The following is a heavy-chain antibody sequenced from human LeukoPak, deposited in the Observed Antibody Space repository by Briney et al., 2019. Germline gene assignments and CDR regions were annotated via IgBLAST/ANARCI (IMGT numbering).Heavy chain of an antibody. CDR2: IYSGGGT. CDR3: ARAPTIPGRVTFNI. D-gene: IGHD5-12*01. J-gene: IGHJ3*02. Sequence: PGGSLRLSCAASGFTFSSYWMSWVRQAPGKGLEWVAVIYSGGGTYYADSVKGRFTISRDNSKNTLYLQMNSLRAEDTAVYYCARAPTIPGRVTFNIWGQGTMVTVSS. CDR1: GFTFSSYW. V-gene: IGHV3-53*01.